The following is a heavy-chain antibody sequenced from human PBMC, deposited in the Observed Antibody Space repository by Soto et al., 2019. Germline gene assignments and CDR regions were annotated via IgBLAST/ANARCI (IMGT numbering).Heavy chain of an antibody. CDR1: GFTVSSNY. CDR2: IYSGGST. CDR3: ARVQSQSATPWFDY. D-gene: IGHD5-12*01. J-gene: IGHJ4*02. Sequence: GSLRLSCAASGFTVSSNYMSWVRQAPGKGLEWVSVIYSGGSTYYADSVKGRFTISRDNSKNTLYLQMNSLRAEDTAVYYCARVQSQSATPWFDYWGQGTLVTVSS. V-gene: IGHV3-53*01.